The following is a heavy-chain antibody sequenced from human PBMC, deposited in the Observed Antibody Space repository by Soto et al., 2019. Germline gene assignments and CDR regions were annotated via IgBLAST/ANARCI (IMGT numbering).Heavy chain of an antibody. V-gene: IGHV4-39*01. Sequence: QLQLQESGPGLVKPSETLSLTCTVSGGSISSSTYYWGWIRQPPGKGLEWIGTIYYSGSTAYNPSLKSRVTISVDTSKNQFSLKLSSVTAADTAVYYCARLFPGTPRRLDTSGYYPDYWGQGTLVTVSS. CDR1: GGSISSSTYY. J-gene: IGHJ4*02. D-gene: IGHD3-22*01. CDR3: ARLFPGTPRRLDTSGYYPDY. CDR2: IYYSGST.